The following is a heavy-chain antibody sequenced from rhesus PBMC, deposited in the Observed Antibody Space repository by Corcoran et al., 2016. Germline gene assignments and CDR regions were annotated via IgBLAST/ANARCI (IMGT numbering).Heavy chain of an antibody. CDR2: TEGGGGST. D-gene: IGHD1-26*01. V-gene: IGHV4S14*01. CDR1: GYSISSGYY. CDR3: ARSPGNWNPGDV. Sequence: QVQLQESGPGLVKPSETLSLTCAVSGYSISSGYYWNWIRQPPGKGLESIGGTEGGGGSTNPNPSLKGRVTLSVDTSKNQVSLKRRSVTAADTAVYYCARSPGNWNPGDVWGRGVLVTVSS. J-gene: IGHJ5-2*02.